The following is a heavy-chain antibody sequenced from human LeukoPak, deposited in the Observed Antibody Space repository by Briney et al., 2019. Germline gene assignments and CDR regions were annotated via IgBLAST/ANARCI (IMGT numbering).Heavy chain of an antibody. Sequence: TSETLSLTCTVSGGSISSSSYYWGWIRQPPGKGLEWIGEINHSGSTNYNPSLKSRVTISVDTSKNQFSLKLTSVTAADTAVYYCARVSSSWYQDWYFDRWGRGTLVTVSS. J-gene: IGHJ2*01. V-gene: IGHV4-39*07. D-gene: IGHD6-13*01. CDR2: INHSGST. CDR1: GGSISSSSYY. CDR3: ARVSSSWYQDWYFDR.